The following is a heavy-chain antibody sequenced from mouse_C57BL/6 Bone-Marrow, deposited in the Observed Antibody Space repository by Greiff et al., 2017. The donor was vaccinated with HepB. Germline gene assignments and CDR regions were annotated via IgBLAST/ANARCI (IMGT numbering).Heavy chain of an antibody. D-gene: IGHD1-1*01. CDR1: GYTFTDYE. CDR3: TRWGILLRYWYFDV. V-gene: IGHV1-15*01. J-gene: IGHJ1*03. Sequence: VQLQQSGAELVRPGASVTLSCKASGYTFTDYEMHWVKQTPVHGLEWIGAIDPETGGTAYNQKFKGKAILTADKSSSTAYMELRSLTSEDSAVYYCTRWGILLRYWYFDVWGTGTTVTVSS. CDR2: IDPETGGT.